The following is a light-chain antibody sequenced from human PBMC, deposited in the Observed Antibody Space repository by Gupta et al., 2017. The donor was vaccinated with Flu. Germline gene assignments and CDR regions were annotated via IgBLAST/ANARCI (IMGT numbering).Light chain of an antibody. CDR3: QQYDRWPWT. CDR2: GAS. CDR1: QSRTIN. J-gene: IGKJ1*01. Sequence: GERAALACRASQSRTINMAWFQQKPGQPPRLLMSGASNRATGVPARFRGSGYGTDFTLTITSLQSEDFAVYYCQQYDRWPWTLGQGTKVEIK. V-gene: IGKV3-15*01.